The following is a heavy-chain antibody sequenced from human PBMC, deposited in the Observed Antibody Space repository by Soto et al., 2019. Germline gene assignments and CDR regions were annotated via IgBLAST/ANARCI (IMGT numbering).Heavy chain of an antibody. CDR1: GYTFTSYG. Sequence: ASVKVSCKASGYTFTSYGSSWVRQATGQGLEWMGWISAYNGNTNYAQKLQGRVTMTTDTSTSTAYMEVRRLRSDDTAVYYCAREGRHGYDNARYYGMDVWGQGNTVTVSS. CDR2: ISAYNGNT. D-gene: IGHD5-12*01. V-gene: IGHV1-18*04. J-gene: IGHJ6*02. CDR3: AREGRHGYDNARYYGMDV.